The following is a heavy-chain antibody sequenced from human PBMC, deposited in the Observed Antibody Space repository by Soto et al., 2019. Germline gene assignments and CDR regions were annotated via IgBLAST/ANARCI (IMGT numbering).Heavy chain of an antibody. CDR3: ARDVVAAAAEYFQH. V-gene: IGHV3-21*01. D-gene: IGHD6-13*01. CDR2: ISSSSYI. CDR1: GFTFSSYS. Sequence: GGSLRLSCAASGFTFSSYSMNWVRQAPGKGLEWVSSISSSSYIYYADSVKGRFTISRDNAKNSLYLQMNSLRAEDTAVYYCARDVVAAAAEYFQHWGQGTLVTVSS. J-gene: IGHJ1*01.